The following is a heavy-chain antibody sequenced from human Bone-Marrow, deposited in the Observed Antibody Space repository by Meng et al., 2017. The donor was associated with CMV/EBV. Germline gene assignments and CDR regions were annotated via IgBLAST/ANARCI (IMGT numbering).Heavy chain of an antibody. CDR3: ARGLRPRYWFDP. V-gene: IGHV1-69*12. D-gene: IGHD5-12*01. J-gene: IGHJ5*02. CDR2: IIPIFGTA. Sequence: QVQVVQAGAEGKKPGSSVKASCKASGGTFSSYAISWVRQAPGQGLEWMGGIIPIFGTANYAQKFQGRVTITADESTSTAYMELSSLRSEDTAVYYCARGLRPRYWFDPWGQGTLVTVSS. CDR1: GGTFSSYA.